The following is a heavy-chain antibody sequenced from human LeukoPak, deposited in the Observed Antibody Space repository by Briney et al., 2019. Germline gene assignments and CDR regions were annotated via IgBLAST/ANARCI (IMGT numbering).Heavy chain of an antibody. CDR3: ARDVYDSSGYYSGY. D-gene: IGHD3-22*01. CDR2: IYSGGST. V-gene: IGHV3-53*01. CDR1: GFTFSSYA. Sequence: GGSLTLSCAASGFTFSSYAMSWVRQAPGKGLEWVSVIYSGGSTYYADSVKGRFTISRDNSKNTLYLQMNSLRAEDTAVYYCARDVYDSSGYYSGYWGQGTLVTVSS. J-gene: IGHJ4*02.